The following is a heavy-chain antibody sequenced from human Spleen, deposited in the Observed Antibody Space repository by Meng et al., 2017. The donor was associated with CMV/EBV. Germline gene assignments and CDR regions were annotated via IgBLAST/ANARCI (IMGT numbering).Heavy chain of an antibody. Sequence: QVPLQQWGAGLLKPSETLSPTCAVYGGSFSGYYWSWIRQPPGKGLEWIGEINHSGSTNYNPSLKSRVTISVDTSKNQFSLKLSSVTAADTAVYYCARGQSQWIQLPFDYWGQGTLVTVSS. CDR3: ARGQSQWIQLPFDY. V-gene: IGHV4-34*01. CDR1: GGSFSGYY. CDR2: INHSGST. J-gene: IGHJ4*02. D-gene: IGHD5-18*01.